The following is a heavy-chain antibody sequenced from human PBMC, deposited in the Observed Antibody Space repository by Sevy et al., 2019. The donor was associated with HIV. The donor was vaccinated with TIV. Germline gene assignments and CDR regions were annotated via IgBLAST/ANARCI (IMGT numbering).Heavy chain of an antibody. CDR3: ARQPYYYDSSGYEL. Sequence: SETLSLTCAVSGYSISSGYYWGWIRQPPGKGLEWIGSIYHSGSTYYNPSLKSRVTISVDTSKNQFSLKLSSVTAADTAVYYCARQPYYYDSSGYELWGQGTLVTVSS. V-gene: IGHV4-38-2*01. D-gene: IGHD3-22*01. J-gene: IGHJ4*02. CDR2: IYHSGST. CDR1: GYSISSGYY.